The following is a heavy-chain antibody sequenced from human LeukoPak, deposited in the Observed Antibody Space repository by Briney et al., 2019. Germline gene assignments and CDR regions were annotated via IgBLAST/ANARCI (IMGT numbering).Heavy chain of an antibody. J-gene: IGHJ4*02. CDR2: IYYSGST. CDR3: ARRVEYSSSSQPLSYFDY. D-gene: IGHD6-13*01. V-gene: IGHV4-39*01. Sequence: SETLSLTCTVSGGSISSSSYYWGWIRQPPGKGLEWIGSIYYSGSTYYNPSLKSRVTISVDTSKNQFSLKLSSVTAADTAVYYCARRVEYSSSSQPLSYFDYWGQGTLVTVSS. CDR1: GGSISSSSYY.